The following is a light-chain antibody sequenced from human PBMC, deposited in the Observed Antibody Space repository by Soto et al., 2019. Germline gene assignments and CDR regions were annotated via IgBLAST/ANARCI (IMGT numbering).Light chain of an antibody. J-gene: IGKJ2*01. Sequence: ELVLTQSPGTLSLSPGERATPSCRASQSVKSSYLAWYQQKPGQAPRLLIYGASSRATGIPDRFSGSGSGTDFTLTISRLEPEDFAVYYCQHYGSSPPNTFGQGTKLEIK. V-gene: IGKV3-20*01. CDR3: QHYGSSPPNT. CDR2: GAS. CDR1: QSVKSSY.